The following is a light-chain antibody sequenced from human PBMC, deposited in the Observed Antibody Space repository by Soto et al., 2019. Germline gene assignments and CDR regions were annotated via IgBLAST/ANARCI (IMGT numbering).Light chain of an antibody. CDR3: QYYDNYSWT. J-gene: IGKJ1*01. V-gene: IGKV1-5*03. Sequence: DIQMTQSPSTLSASVGDRVTITWRASQSISDWLAWYQQKPGKAPKFLIYKASNLESGVPSRFSGSGSGTEFTLTISSVQPDDFATYYCQYYDNYSWTFGQGTKVEIK. CDR1: QSISDW. CDR2: KAS.